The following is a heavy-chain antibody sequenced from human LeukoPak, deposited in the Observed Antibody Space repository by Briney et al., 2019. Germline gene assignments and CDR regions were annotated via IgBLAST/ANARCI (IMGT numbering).Heavy chain of an antibody. V-gene: IGHV3-48*01. CDR3: AREEKGYTYGQSHYYYYMDV. D-gene: IGHD5-18*01. CDR1: GFTFSNYS. CDR2: ISSSSSTI. J-gene: IGHJ6*03. Sequence: GGSLRLSCAASGFTFSNYSMNWVRQAPGKGLECVSYISSSSSTIYYADSVRGRFTISRDNAKNSLYLQMNSLRAEDTAVYYCAREEKGYTYGQSHYYYYMDVWGKGTTVTVSS.